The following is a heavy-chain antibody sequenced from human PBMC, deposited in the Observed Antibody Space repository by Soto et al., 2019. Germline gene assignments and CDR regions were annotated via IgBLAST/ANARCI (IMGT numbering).Heavy chain of an antibody. D-gene: IGHD3-16*02. CDR1: GFTFGDYA. V-gene: IGHV3-49*03. J-gene: IGHJ4*02. Sequence: PVGSLRLSCTASGFTFGDYAMSWFRQAPGKGLEWVGFIRSKAYGGTTEYAASVKGRFTISRDDSKSIAYLQMNSLKTEDTAVYYCTRGRVMITFGGVIVSYLDYWGQGTLVIVSS. CDR2: IRSKAYGGTT. CDR3: TRGRVMITFGGVIVSYLDY.